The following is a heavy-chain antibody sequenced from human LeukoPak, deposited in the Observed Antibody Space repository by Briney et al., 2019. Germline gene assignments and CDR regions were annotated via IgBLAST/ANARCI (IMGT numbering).Heavy chain of an antibody. D-gene: IGHD3-22*01. CDR3: ARDLSYYDSSVYYGVDY. CDR1: GGSFSGYY. Sequence: SETLSLTCAVYGGSFSGYYWSWIRQPPGKGLEWIGEINHSGSTNYNPSLKSRVTMSVDTSKNQFSLKLSSVTAADTAVYYCARDLSYYDSSVYYGVDYWGQGTLVTVSS. J-gene: IGHJ4*02. CDR2: INHSGST. V-gene: IGHV4-34*01.